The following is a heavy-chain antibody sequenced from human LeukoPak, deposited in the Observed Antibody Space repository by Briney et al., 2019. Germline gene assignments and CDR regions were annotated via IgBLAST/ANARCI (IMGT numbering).Heavy chain of an antibody. D-gene: IGHD6-13*01. CDR3: ARDHEIAAAGTLAEYFQH. V-gene: IGHV1-46*01. Sequence: GASVKVSCKASGYTFTSYYMHWVRQAPGQGLEWMGIINPSGGSTSYAQKFQGRVTMTRDTSTSTVYMELSSLRSEDTAVYYCARDHEIAAAGTLAEYFQHWGQGTLVTVSS. J-gene: IGHJ1*01. CDR2: INPSGGST. CDR1: GYTFTSYY.